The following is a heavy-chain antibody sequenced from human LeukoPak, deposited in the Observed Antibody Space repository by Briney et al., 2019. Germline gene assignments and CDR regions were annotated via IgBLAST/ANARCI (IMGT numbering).Heavy chain of an antibody. V-gene: IGHV1-3*03. CDR3: ARESTGYCSGGSCYGAFDI. CDR1: GYTFTSYA. D-gene: IGHD2-15*01. CDR2: INAGNGNT. J-gene: IGHJ3*02. Sequence: GASVKVSCKASGYTFTSYAMHWVRQAPGQRLEWMGWINAGNGNTKYSQEFQGRVTITRDASASTAYMELSSLRSEGMAVYYCARESTGYCSGGSCYGAFDIWGQGTMVTVSS.